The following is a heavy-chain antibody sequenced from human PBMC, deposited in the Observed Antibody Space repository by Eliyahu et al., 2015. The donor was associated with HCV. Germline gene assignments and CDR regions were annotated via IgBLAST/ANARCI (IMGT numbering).Heavy chain of an antibody. D-gene: IGHD3-22*01. CDR1: GGSMXSYY. J-gene: IGHJ4*02. Sequence: QVQLQESGPGLVKPSETLSLTCTVSGGSMXSYYWSWIRXPPGKGLXWXGYIXYSGGTNYXPSLKXRVTISVDTSKNQFSLKLSSVTAADTAVYYCGRIGHAYDSEVDYWGQGTLVTVSS. CDR3: GRIGHAYDSEVDY. V-gene: IGHV4-59*01. CDR2: IXYSGGT.